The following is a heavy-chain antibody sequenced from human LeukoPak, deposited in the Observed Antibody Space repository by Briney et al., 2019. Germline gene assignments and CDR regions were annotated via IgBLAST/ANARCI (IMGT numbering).Heavy chain of an antibody. Sequence: ASMKVSCKASGYTFTGYYMHWVRQAPGQGLEWMGWINPNSGGTNYAQKFQGRVTMTRDTSISTAYMELSRLRSDDTAVYYCASESTVLSWSDYWGQGTLVTVSS. CDR1: GYTFTGYY. V-gene: IGHV1-2*02. D-gene: IGHD4-11*01. CDR3: ASESTVLSWSDY. CDR2: INPNSGGT. J-gene: IGHJ4*02.